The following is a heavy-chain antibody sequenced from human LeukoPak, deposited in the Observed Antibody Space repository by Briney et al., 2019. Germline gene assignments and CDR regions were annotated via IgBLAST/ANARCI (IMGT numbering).Heavy chain of an antibody. CDR1: GGSISSYD. CDR2: IYHSGST. Sequence: KPSETLSLTCTVSGGSISSYDWSWIRQPPGKGLEWIGYIYHSGSTNYNPSLKSRVTISVDTSKNQFSLKLSSVTAADTAVYYCASYYYDSSGHNSLDYWGQGTLVTVSS. V-gene: IGHV4-59*12. D-gene: IGHD3-22*01. CDR3: ASYYYDSSGHNSLDY. J-gene: IGHJ4*02.